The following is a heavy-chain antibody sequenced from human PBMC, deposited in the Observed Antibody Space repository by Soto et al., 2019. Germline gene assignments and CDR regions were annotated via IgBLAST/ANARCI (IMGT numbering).Heavy chain of an antibody. CDR2: IYYDGGT. Sequence: SETLSLTCTVSGGSISSGDYYWSWIRQPPGKGLEWIGYIYYDGGTYYNPSLKSQLTISLDTSKNQFSLKLSSVTAADTAVYFCARDSFNYYCGMDVWGQGTSVTVSS. CDR3: ARDSFNYYCGMDV. V-gene: IGHV4-30-4*01. J-gene: IGHJ6*02. CDR1: GGSISSGDYY.